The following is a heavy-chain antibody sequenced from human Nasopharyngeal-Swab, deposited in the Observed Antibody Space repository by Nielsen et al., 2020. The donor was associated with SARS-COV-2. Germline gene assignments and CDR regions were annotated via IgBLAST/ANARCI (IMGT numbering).Heavy chain of an antibody. CDR1: GYRFSSYW. Sequence: GESLKISCDVSGYRFSSYWIGWVRQMPGKVLEWMGIIYPGDSDTSYSPSFQGQVTISADKSISTAYLQWSSLKASDTAMYYCARLGSSWSDYFDYWGQGTLVTVSS. J-gene: IGHJ4*02. CDR3: ARLGSSWSDYFDY. CDR2: IYPGDSDT. D-gene: IGHD6-13*01. V-gene: IGHV5-51*01.